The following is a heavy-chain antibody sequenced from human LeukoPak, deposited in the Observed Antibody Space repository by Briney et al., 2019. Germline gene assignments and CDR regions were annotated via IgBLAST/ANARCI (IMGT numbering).Heavy chain of an antibody. J-gene: IGHJ4*02. CDR1: GGSISSYY. CDR2: IYYSGST. Sequence: TSETLSLTCTVSGGSISSYYWSWIRQPPGKGLEWIGYIYYSGSTNYNPSLKSRVTISVDTSKNQFSLKLSSVTAADTAVYYCARQRYYDSSGYNWGQGTLVTVSS. V-gene: IGHV4-59*08. CDR3: ARQRYYDSSGYN. D-gene: IGHD3-22*01.